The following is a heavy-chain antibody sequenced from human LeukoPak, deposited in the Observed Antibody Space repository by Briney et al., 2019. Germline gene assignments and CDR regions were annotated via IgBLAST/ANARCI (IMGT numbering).Heavy chain of an antibody. D-gene: IGHD4-17*01. J-gene: IGHJ4*02. CDR1: GYTLTSYG. Sequence: ASVKVSCEASGYTLTSYGINWMRQAPGRGLEWMGWISTQSGNTNYAQKVQGRLTLTTDRSTNTAYMELRSLRSDDTAVYYCARGAYGDKWGQGTMVTVSS. V-gene: IGHV1-18*01. CDR2: ISTQSGNT. CDR3: ARGAYGDK.